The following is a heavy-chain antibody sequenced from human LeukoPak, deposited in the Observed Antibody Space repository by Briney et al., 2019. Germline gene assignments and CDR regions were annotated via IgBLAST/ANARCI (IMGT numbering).Heavy chain of an antibody. Sequence: ASVKVSCKASGYTFTSYGISWVRQAPGQGLEWMGWISAHNGNTNYAQKLQGRVTMTTDTSTSTAYMELRSLRSDDTAVYYCARLLVGGSYRHYHVDYWGQGTLVTVSS. CDR1: GYTFTSYG. V-gene: IGHV1-18*01. CDR2: ISAHNGNT. J-gene: IGHJ4*02. D-gene: IGHD1-26*01. CDR3: ARLLVGGSYRHYHVDY.